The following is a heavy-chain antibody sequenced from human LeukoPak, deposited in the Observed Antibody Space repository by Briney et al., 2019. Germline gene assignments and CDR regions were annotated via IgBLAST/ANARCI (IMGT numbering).Heavy chain of an antibody. V-gene: IGHV3-20*04. Sequence: GGSLRLSCAASGFTFDDYVMSWVRQAPGKGLEWVSGINWNGGSTGYADSVKGRFTISRDNAKNSLYLQMNSLRAEDTALYYCARDRGYCSGGSCYLGAFDSWGQGTMVTVSS. CDR1: GFTFDDYV. J-gene: IGHJ3*02. D-gene: IGHD2-15*01. CDR3: ARDRGYCSGGSCYLGAFDS. CDR2: INWNGGST.